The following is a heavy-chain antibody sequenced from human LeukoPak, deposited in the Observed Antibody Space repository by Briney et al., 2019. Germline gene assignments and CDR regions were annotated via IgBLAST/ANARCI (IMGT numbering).Heavy chain of an antibody. CDR2: IYHSGST. Sequence: SETLSLTCAVYGGSFNDYYWSLIRQPPGKGLEWIGEIYHSGSTNYNPSLKSRVTISVDTSKNQFSLKLTSVTAADTAVYYCARTHNWFDPWGQGTLVTVSS. V-gene: IGHV4-34*01. CDR1: GGSFNDYY. CDR3: ARTHNWFDP. J-gene: IGHJ5*02.